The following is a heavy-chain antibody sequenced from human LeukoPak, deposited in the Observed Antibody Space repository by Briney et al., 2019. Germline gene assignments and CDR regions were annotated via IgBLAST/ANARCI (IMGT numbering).Heavy chain of an antibody. CDR3: ATKPNSLSYFDN. CDR2: IYYSGST. V-gene: IGHV4-31*03. J-gene: IGHJ4*02. Sequence: SQTLSLACTVPGGSISSGGYYWSWIRQHPGKGLEWIGYIYYSGSTYYNPSLKSRVTISVDTSKNQFSLKLSSVTAADTAVYYCATKPNSLSYFDNWGQGTLATVSS. D-gene: IGHD1-14*01. CDR1: GGSISSGGYY.